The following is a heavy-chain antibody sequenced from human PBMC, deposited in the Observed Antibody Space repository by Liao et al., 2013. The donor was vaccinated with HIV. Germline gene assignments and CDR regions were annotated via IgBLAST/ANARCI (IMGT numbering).Heavy chain of an antibody. D-gene: IGHD1-14*01. V-gene: IGHV4-59*01. Sequence: QAQLQQSGAGLLKPSETLSLTCAVSGGSISTFYWNWIRQPPGKGLEWIGFVHYSGTTNYNPSLKSRVTISVDTSKSQFSLKVSSVTSADTAVYYCARTRSTGGYFDPWGQGTLVTVSS. J-gene: IGHJ5*02. CDR3: ARTRSTGGYFDP. CDR2: VHYSGTT. CDR1: GGSISTFY.